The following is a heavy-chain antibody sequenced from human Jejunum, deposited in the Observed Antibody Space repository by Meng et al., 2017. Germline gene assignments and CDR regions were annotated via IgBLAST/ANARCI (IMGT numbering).Heavy chain of an antibody. CDR3: AREWSGSYRHFDY. Sequence: GPGLPEPPGTLTLTPAVPGASISPRDWWSWVRQPPGKGLEWIGEIHHSGSTTYNPSLKSRVTISVDKSKNQFSLKLNSVTAADTAVYYCAREWSGSYRHFDYWGQGTLVTVSS. D-gene: IGHD1-26*01. V-gene: IGHV4-4*03. CDR1: GASISPRDW. CDR2: IHHSGST. J-gene: IGHJ4*02.